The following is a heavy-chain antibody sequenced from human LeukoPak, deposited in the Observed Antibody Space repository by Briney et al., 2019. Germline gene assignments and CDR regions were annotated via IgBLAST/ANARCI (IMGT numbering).Heavy chain of an antibody. CDR1: GYTFTGYY. D-gene: IGHD6-19*01. Sequence: GASVKVSCKASGYTFTGYYMHWVRQAPGQGLEWIGRINPNSGGTNYAQKFQGRVTMTRDTSISTAYMELSRLRSDDTAVYYCARAHSSGWSNWFGPWGQGTLVTVSS. CDR3: ARAHSSGWSNWFGP. J-gene: IGHJ5*02. CDR2: INPNSGGT. V-gene: IGHV1-2*06.